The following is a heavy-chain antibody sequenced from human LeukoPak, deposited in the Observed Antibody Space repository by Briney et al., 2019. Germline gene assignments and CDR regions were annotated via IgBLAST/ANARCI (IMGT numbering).Heavy chain of an antibody. Sequence: GGSLRLSCAASGFTFSNAWMHWVRQAPGKGLVWVSRINTDGSSTSYADSVKGRFTISRDNAKNTLYLQMNSLRAEDTAVYYCARDLQRYYYYMDVWGKGTTVTVSS. CDR3: ARDLQRYYYYMDV. CDR2: INTDGSST. CDR1: GFTFSNAW. V-gene: IGHV3-74*01. J-gene: IGHJ6*03.